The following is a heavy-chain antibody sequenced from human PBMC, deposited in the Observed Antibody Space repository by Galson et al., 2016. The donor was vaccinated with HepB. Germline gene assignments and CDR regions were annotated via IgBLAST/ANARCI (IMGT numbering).Heavy chain of an antibody. Sequence: SLRLSCAASGFTLSSYVMYWVRQAPGKGLEWVAVISHDGSNKYYADSVKGRFTISRDNAKNTLYLQMNSLRAEDTAVYYCVRGRKGAAAAGLLTYYFYYYGMDVWGQGTLVSVSS. CDR1: GFTLSSYV. V-gene: IGHV3-30-3*01. J-gene: IGHJ6*02. CDR2: ISHDGSNK. D-gene: IGHD6-13*01. CDR3: VRGRKGAAAAGLLTYYFYYYGMDV.